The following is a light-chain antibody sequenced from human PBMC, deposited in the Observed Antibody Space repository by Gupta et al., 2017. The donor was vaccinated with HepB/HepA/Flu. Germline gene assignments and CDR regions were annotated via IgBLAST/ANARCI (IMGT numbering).Light chain of an antibody. J-gene: IGKJ1*01. Sequence: IVLTQSPGTLSLSPGERGTLSCRASQSVTSNYLAWYQQKPGQAPRLLIYGASSRATGIPDRFSGSGSGTDFTLTINRLEPEDFAVYYCQQYGSSPQTFGQGTKVEIK. CDR3: QQYGSSPQT. V-gene: IGKV3-20*01. CDR1: QSVTSNY. CDR2: GAS.